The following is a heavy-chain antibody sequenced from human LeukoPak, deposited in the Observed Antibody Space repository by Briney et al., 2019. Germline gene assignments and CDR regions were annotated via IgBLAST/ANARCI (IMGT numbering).Heavy chain of an antibody. D-gene: IGHD1-26*01. Sequence: SVKVSCKASGRTFSSYAISWVRQAPGQGLEWMGRIIPILGIANYAQKFQGRVTITADKSTSTAYMELSSLRSEDTAVYYCARETCIVGATANFDYWGQGTLVTVSS. CDR3: ARETCIVGATANFDY. CDR1: GRTFSSYA. V-gene: IGHV1-69*04. J-gene: IGHJ4*02. CDR2: IIPILGIA.